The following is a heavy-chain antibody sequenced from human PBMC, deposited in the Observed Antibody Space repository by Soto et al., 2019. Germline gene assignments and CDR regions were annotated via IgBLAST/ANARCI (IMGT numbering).Heavy chain of an antibody. CDR1: GQSFSGHS. D-gene: IGHD1-1*01. V-gene: IGHV4-34*01. Sequence: QVQLQQWGAGLVKPSETLSLSCAVYGQSFSGHSWAWIRQSPGKGLEWIGEINDSGSTYYNPSLKSRVTISADTSKNQFSLKLSSVSAADTAVYFCARGSGIVALPGELEDVNYDYWGQGTLVNVSS. CDR2: INDSGST. J-gene: IGHJ4*02. CDR3: ARGSGIVALPGELEDVNYDY.